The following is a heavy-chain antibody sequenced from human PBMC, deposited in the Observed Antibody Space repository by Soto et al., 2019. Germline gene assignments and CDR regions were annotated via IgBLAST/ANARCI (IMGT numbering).Heavy chain of an antibody. CDR3: AKGLDWNYGIDAFDI. CDR2: ISGSGGST. V-gene: IGHV3-23*01. Sequence: EVQLLESGGGLVQPGGSLRLSCAASGFTFSNYAMNWLRQAPGKGLEWVSAISGSGGSTYYADAVKGRFTSSRDNSKNTLYLPVNSLRAEDTAVYYGAKGLDWNYGIDAFDIWGQGTMVTVSS. D-gene: IGHD1-7*01. J-gene: IGHJ3*02. CDR1: GFTFSNYA.